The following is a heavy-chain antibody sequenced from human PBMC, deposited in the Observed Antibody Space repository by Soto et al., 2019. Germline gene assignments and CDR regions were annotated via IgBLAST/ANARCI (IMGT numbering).Heavy chain of an antibody. V-gene: IGHV1-2*04. CDR1: GYTFTGYY. CDR2: INPNSGGT. Sequence: ASVKVSCKASGYTFTGYYMHWVRQAPGQGLEWMGWINPNSGGTNYAQKFQGWVTMTRDTSISTAYMELSRLRSDDTAVYYCARDGIAMGPNPAYYYGMDVWGQGTTVTVSS. D-gene: IGHD5-18*01. CDR3: ARDGIAMGPNPAYYYGMDV. J-gene: IGHJ6*02.